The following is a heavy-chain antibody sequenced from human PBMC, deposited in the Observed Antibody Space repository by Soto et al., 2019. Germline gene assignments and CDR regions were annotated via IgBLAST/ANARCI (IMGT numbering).Heavy chain of an antibody. Sequence: EVQLVESGGGLVQPGGSLRLSCAASGFTVSSNYMSWVRQAPGKGLEWVSVIYSGGSTYYADSVKGRFTISRDNSKNTLYLQMNSLRAEDTAVYYCARESVDTYDAFDIWGQGTMVTVSS. V-gene: IGHV3-66*01. D-gene: IGHD3-16*01. CDR3: ARESVDTYDAFDI. J-gene: IGHJ3*02. CDR2: IYSGGST. CDR1: GFTVSSNY.